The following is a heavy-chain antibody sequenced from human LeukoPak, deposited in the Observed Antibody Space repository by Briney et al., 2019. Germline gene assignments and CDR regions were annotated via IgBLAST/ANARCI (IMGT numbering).Heavy chain of an antibody. CDR1: GFTFSDYY. CDR3: ARLKAGF. CDR2: ISSRSITI. Sequence: PGGSLRLSCAASGFTFSDYYMSWIRQASGKGLEWVAYISSRSITIHYADSVRGRFTISRDNAKRSVYLQMNSLGAEDTAIYYCARLKAGFWGQGTLVTVSS. J-gene: IGHJ4*02. V-gene: IGHV3-11*01.